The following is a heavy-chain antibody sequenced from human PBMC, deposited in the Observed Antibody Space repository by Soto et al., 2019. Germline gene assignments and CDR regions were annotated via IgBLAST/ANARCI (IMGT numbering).Heavy chain of an antibody. Sequence: QVQLQQWGAGLLKPSETLSLTCAVYGGSLSDYYWSWIRQPPGKGLEWMGEINHSGSNKYNPSLKIRVTISVDTSKSQFSLKLSSGTAADTAIYYCASGRDYTWTIGGQGTLVTVSS. J-gene: IGHJ4*02. D-gene: IGHD3-16*01. CDR3: ASGRDYTWTI. CDR1: GGSLSDYY. V-gene: IGHV4-34*01. CDR2: INHSGSN.